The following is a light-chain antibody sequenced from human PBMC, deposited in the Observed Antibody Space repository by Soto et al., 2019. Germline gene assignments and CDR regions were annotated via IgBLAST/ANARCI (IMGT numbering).Light chain of an antibody. CDR3: QQYGRSPPEFT. V-gene: IGKV3-20*01. J-gene: IGKJ3*01. CDR2: GAS. CDR1: QTISSNY. Sequence: EIVLTQSPGTLSLSAGERATLSCRASQTISSNYLAWYQQKPGQAPRLLIFGASYRANGIPDRFSGSGSGTDVPLTISRLEPEDFAVYYCQQYGRSPPEFTFGPGTKVDIK.